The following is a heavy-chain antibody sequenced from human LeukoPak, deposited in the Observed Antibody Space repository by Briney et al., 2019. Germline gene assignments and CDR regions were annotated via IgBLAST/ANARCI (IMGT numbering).Heavy chain of an antibody. Sequence: SETLSLACTVSGGSISSYYWSWIRQPPGKGLEWIGYIYYSGSTNYNPSLKSRVTISVDTSKNQFSLKLSSVTAADTAVYYCARLGDWFDPWGQGTLVTVSS. V-gene: IGHV4-59*08. CDR3: ARLGDWFDP. CDR2: IYYSGST. CDR1: GGSISSYY. J-gene: IGHJ5*02.